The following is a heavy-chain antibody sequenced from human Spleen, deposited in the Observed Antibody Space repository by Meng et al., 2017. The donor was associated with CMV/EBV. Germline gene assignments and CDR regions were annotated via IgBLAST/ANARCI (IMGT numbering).Heavy chain of an antibody. J-gene: IGHJ2*01. D-gene: IGHD4-17*01. Sequence: GVSLRLSCAASGFSFTNAWMSWVRRAPGKGLGWVGRIKRKTDGETTDYAAPVNDRFTISRDDSKNTLYLQMNSLKTEDTAMYYCTTYDYGDWHFDLWGRGTLVTVSS. CDR3: TTYDYGDWHFDL. CDR1: GFSFTNAW. CDR2: IKRKTDGETT. V-gene: IGHV3-15*01.